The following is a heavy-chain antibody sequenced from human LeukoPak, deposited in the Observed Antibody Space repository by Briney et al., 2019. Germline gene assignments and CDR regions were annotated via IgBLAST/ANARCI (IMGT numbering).Heavy chain of an antibody. V-gene: IGHV3-23*01. CDR2: ISGSGGST. Sequence: GGSLRLSCAASGFTFSSYAMSWVRQAPGKGLEWVSAISGSGGSTYYADSVKGRFTISRDNSKNTLYLQMNSLRAEDTAVYYCAKPPPHYYGSGRPDAFDTWGQGTMVTVSS. CDR3: AKPPPHYYGSGRPDAFDT. CDR1: GFTFSSYA. J-gene: IGHJ3*02. D-gene: IGHD3-10*01.